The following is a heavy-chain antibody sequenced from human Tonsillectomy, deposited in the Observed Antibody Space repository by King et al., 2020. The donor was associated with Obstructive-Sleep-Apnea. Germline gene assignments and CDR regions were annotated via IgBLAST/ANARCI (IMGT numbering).Heavy chain of an antibody. CDR1: GYSISSGYY. Sequence: VQLQESGPGLVKPSETLSLTCTVSGYSISSGYYWGWIRQPPGQGLEWIGSIYPSGSTYYNPSLKSRVTISVDTSKTQFSLKLSSVTAADTAVYYCAREAYDILTGYVYYWGQGTLVTVSS. CDR3: AREAYDILTGYVYY. CDR2: IYPSGST. J-gene: IGHJ4*02. D-gene: IGHD3-9*01. V-gene: IGHV4-38-2*02.